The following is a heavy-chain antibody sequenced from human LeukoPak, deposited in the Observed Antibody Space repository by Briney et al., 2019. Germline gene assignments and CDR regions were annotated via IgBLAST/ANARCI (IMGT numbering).Heavy chain of an antibody. V-gene: IGHV3-74*01. CDR2: ITSDGSST. J-gene: IGHJ4*02. D-gene: IGHD1-26*01. CDR1: GFTFSCYW. CDR3: ARDLTGAVFDF. Sequence: PGGSLRLSCAASGFTFSCYWMHWVRQAPGKGLVCVSRITSDGSSTSYADSVRGRFTISRDNAKNTLYLQMNSLRAEDTAVYYCARDLTGAVFDFWGQGTQVTVSS.